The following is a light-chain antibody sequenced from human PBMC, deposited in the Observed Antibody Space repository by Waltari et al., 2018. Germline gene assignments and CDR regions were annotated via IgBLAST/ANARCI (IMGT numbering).Light chain of an antibody. V-gene: IGKV1-33*01. Sequence: DIQMTQSQSSLSAFVGDRVTITCHASKDISSYLNWYQQKPGKAPKLLISDASNLETGVPSRFSGSGSGTDFTLTINSLQPEDIATYYCQQYDNMITFGQGTRLEIK. CDR1: KDISSY. CDR2: DAS. J-gene: IGKJ5*01. CDR3: QQYDNMIT.